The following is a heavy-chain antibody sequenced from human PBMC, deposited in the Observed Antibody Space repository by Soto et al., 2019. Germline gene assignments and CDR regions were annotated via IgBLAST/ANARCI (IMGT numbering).Heavy chain of an antibody. J-gene: IGHJ5*02. CDR1: GGCFSGYY. V-gene: IGHV4-34*01. Sequence: XATLSLTCVVYGGCFSGYYWSWIRQSPGKGLEWIGGINHRGSTNYNPSLESRVTISVDTSKNQFSLKLPSVTAADTAMYYCARDGFCTSTTCRVGNWFNPWGQGTLVTVPQ. CDR3: ARDGFCTSTTCRVGNWFNP. CDR2: INHRGST. D-gene: IGHD2-2*01.